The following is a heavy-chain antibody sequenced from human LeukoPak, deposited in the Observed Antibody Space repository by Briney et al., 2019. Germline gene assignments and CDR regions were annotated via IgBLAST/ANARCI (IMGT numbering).Heavy chain of an antibody. J-gene: IGHJ3*02. V-gene: IGHV4-59*01. Sequence: SETLSLTCTVSGGSISSYYWSWIRQPPGKGLGWIGYIYYSGSTNYNPSLKSRVTISVDTSKNQFSLKLSSVTAADTAVYYCARGFWVGARAFDIWGQGTMVTVSS. D-gene: IGHD1-26*01. CDR1: GGSISSYY. CDR3: ARGFWVGARAFDI. CDR2: IYYSGST.